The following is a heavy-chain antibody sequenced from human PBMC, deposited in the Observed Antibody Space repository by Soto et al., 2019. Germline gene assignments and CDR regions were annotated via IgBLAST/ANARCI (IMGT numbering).Heavy chain of an antibody. CDR2: INPMSRTA. CDR3: VRGTYCGASCYFAREY. V-gene: IGHV1-69*01. Sequence: VQLVQSGSEVKKPGSSVKVSCKASGDTSTTYVVSWVRQAPGNGLEWMGGINPMSRTAKYAEKYSGRVTITAVEATKTVYLDLTTLRFEDTAGYFCVRGTYCGASCYFAREYWGQGTLVAVSS. CDR1: GDTSTTYV. D-gene: IGHD2-21*01. J-gene: IGHJ4*02.